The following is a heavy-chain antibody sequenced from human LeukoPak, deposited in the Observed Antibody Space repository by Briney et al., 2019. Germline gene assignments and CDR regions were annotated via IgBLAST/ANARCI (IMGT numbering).Heavy chain of an antibody. CDR3: AKDGRSTTPGY. J-gene: IGHJ4*02. CDR2: VSGDGSST. V-gene: IGHV3-23*01. CDR1: GFTFSSYA. D-gene: IGHD2/OR15-2a*01. Sequence: PGGSLRLSCAASGFTFSSYAMRWVRQAPGKGLEWVSTVSGDGSSTYYADSVKGRFTISRDNSKDTLYLQMSSLRAEDTAVYYCAKDGRSTTPGYWGQGTLVTVSS.